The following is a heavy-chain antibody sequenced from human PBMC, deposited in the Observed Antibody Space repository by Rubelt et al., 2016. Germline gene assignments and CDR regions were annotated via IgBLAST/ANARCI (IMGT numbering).Heavy chain of an antibody. CDR3: ARDLSDSGRYHHFDY. CDR2: LHSDGGT. V-gene: IGHV3-66*01. Sequence: SSYAMHWVRQAPGKGLEWVSVLHSDGGTYYADSVKGRFAISRDSSKNTLYLQMNSLRAEDTAVYYCARDLSDSGRYHHFDYWGQGTLLTASS. D-gene: IGHD1-26*01. CDR1: SSYA. J-gene: IGHJ4*02.